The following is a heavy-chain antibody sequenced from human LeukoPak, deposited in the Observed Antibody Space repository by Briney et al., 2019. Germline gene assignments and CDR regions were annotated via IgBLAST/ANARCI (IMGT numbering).Heavy chain of an antibody. V-gene: IGHV3-53*04. CDR1: GFTVSSNY. CDR3: ARDLEGPGMLGY. D-gene: IGHD3-10*02. J-gene: IGHJ4*02. Sequence: GGSLRLSCEASGFTVSSNYMSWVRQAPGKGLEWVSVTHSGGSTYYADSVKGRFTISRHNSKNTPYLQMNSLRAEDTAVYYCARDLEGPGMLGYWGQGTLVTVSS. CDR2: THSGGST.